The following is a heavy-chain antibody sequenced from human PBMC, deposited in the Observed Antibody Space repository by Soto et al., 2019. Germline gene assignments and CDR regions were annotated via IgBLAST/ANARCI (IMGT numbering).Heavy chain of an antibody. J-gene: IGHJ5*02. CDR1: CGSFSGYY. D-gene: IGHD2-15*01. V-gene: IGHV4-34*01. CDR3: ARSTHRPRNWFDP. CDR2: INHTGST. Sequence: QVQLQQWGAGLFKPSETLSLTCAVYCGSFSGYYWSWIRQPPGKGLEWIGEINHTGSTNYNQSLKSRVTISVDTSKNQSSLKLSSVTAADTAVYYCARSTHRPRNWFDPWGQGTLPTVSS.